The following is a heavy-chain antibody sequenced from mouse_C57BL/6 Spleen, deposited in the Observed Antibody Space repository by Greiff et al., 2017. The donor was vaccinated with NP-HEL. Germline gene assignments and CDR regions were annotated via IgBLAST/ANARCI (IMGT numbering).Heavy chain of an antibody. CDR1: GFTFSDYY. D-gene: IGHD2-3*01. CDR2: INYDGSST. J-gene: IGHJ2*01. V-gene: IGHV5-16*01. CDR3: AREERMGYFDY. Sequence: EVKLVESEGGLVQPGSSMKLSCTASGFTFSDYYMAWVRQVPEKGLEWVANINYDGSSTYYLDSLKSRFIISRDNAKNILYLQMSSLKSEDTATYYCAREERMGYFDYWGQGTTLTVSS.